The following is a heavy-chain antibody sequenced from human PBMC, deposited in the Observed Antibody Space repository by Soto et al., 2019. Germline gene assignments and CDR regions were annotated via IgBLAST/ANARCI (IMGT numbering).Heavy chain of an antibody. CDR2: IYYSGST. V-gene: IGHV4-59*08. CDR1: GGSINSYY. Sequence: SETLSLTCTVSGGSINSYYWSWIRQPPGKGLEWIGYIYYSGSTNYNPSLKSRVTISVDTSKNQFSLKLSSVTAADAAVYYCARHSYYYGSTYGCWLEFWGPGTLVTVSS. CDR3: ARHSYYYGSTYGCWLEF. D-gene: IGHD3-10*01. J-gene: IGHJ5*01.